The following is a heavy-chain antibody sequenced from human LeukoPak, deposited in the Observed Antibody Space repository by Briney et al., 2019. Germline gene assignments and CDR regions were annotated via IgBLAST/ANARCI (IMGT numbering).Heavy chain of an antibody. CDR1: GGSISSGDYY. D-gene: IGHD5-18*01. Sequence: SQTLSLTCTVSGGSISSGDYYWSWIRQPPGKGLEWIGCIYYSGSTYYNPSLKSRVTISVDTSKNQFSLKLSSVTAADTAVYYCARDGVVGYSSYGMDVWGKGTTVTVSS. V-gene: IGHV4-30-4*01. CDR2: IYYSGST. J-gene: IGHJ6*04. CDR3: ARDGVVGYSSYGMDV.